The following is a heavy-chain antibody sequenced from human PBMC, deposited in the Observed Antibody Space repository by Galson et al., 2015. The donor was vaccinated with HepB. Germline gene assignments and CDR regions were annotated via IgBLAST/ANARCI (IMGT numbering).Heavy chain of an antibody. D-gene: IGHD6-6*01. V-gene: IGHV3-23*01. CDR3: AKPRQQLVRWDAFDI. CDR1: GFTFSSYA. Sequence: SLRLSCAASGFTFSSYAMSWVRQAPGKGLEWVSAISGSGGSTYYADSVKGRFTISRDNSKNTLYLQMNSLRAEDTAVYYYAKPRQQLVRWDAFDIWGQGTMVTVSS. CDR2: ISGSGGST. J-gene: IGHJ3*02.